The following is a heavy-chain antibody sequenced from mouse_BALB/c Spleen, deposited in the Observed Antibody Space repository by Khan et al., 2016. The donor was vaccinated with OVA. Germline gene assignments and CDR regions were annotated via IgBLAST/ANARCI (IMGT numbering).Heavy chain of an antibody. J-gene: IGHJ2*01. V-gene: IGHV5-6-4*01. CDR2: ISSGGTYT. CDR3: PRHRGDYGHTPYFDY. D-gene: IGHD2-13*01. Sequence: EVKLMESGGGLVRPGGSLKLSCAASGFSFSSYSMSWVRQTPEKRLEWVATISSGGTYTYYSDSVKGPFTITRDNAKKTLYLQMSRMKSEATAMYSCPRHRGDYGHTPYFDYWGQGTTLTVAS. CDR1: GFSFSSYS.